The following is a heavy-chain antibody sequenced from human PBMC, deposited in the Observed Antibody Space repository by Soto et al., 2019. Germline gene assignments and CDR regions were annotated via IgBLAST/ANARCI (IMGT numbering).Heavy chain of an antibody. CDR1: GFMFSMYW. CDR3: ARGIAARLPVYYYYGMDV. J-gene: IGHJ6*02. V-gene: IGHV3-21*01. CDR2: ISSSSSYI. Sequence: PGGSLRLSCEASGFMFSMYWMHWVRQVPGKGPVWVSSISSSSSYIYYADSVKGRFTISRDNAKNSLYLQMNSLRAEDTAVYYCARGIAARLPVYYYYGMDVWGQGTTVTVSS. D-gene: IGHD6-6*01.